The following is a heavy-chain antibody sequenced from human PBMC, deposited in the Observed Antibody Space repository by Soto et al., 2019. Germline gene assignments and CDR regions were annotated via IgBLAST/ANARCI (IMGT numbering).Heavy chain of an antibody. Sequence: GGSLRLSCAASGFTVSSNYMSWVRQAPGKGLEWVSVIYSGGSTYYADSVKGRFTISRDNSKNTLYLQMNSLRAEDTAVYYCARQEGIAAAGPYGMDVWGQGTTVTSP. V-gene: IGHV3-66*04. D-gene: IGHD6-13*01. J-gene: IGHJ6*02. CDR1: GFTVSSNY. CDR3: ARQEGIAAAGPYGMDV. CDR2: IYSGGST.